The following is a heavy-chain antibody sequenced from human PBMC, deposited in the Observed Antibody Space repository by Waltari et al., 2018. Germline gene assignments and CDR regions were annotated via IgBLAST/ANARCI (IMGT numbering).Heavy chain of an antibody. Sequence: QLQLQESGPGLVKPSETLSLTCAVSGGSISSNNYSWVWIRQPPGKGLEWIGSIYYSGSTYFNPSLKSRVTISVDTSKNHFSLKLGSVTAADTSLYYCARHSAYAGTGYYYGMDVWGQGTTVTVSS. V-gene: IGHV4-39*01. J-gene: IGHJ6*02. CDR2: IYYSGST. CDR1: GGSISSNNYS. CDR3: ARHSAYAGTGYYYGMDV. D-gene: IGHD6-13*01.